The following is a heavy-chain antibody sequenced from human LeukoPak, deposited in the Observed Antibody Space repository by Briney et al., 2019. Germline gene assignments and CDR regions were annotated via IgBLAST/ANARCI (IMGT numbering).Heavy chain of an antibody. CDR2: ISWNSGSI. CDR3: AKDQGKDYYYYMDV. CDR1: GFTFDDYA. J-gene: IGHJ6*03. Sequence: PGGSLRPSCAASGFTFDDYAMHWVRQAPGKGLERVSGISWNSGSIGYADSVKGRFTISRDNAKNSLYLQMNSLRAEDMALYYCAKDQGKDYYYYMDVWGKGTTVAVSS. V-gene: IGHV3-9*03. D-gene: IGHD4-23*01.